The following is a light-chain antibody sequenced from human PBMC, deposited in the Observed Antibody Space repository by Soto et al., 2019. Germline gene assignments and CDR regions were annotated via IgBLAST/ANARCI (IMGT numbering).Light chain of an antibody. CDR1: QRFRSY. CDR3: QQRSNSYT. CDR2: DAS. J-gene: IGKJ2*01. Sequence: EIVLTQSPAPLSLSPGERATLSCRASQRFRSYLAWYQRKPGQAPRPLIYDASNRATGIPARFSGSGSGTDFTLTISSLEPEDFAVYYCQQRSNSYTFGQGTKLEIK. V-gene: IGKV3-11*01.